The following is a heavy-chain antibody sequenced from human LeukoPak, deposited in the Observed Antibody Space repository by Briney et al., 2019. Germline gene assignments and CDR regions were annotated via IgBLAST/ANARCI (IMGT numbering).Heavy chain of an antibody. Sequence: GGSLRLSCAASGFTFSSYGMTWVRQAPGKGLEWVSYISSSSSTIYYADSVKGRFTISRDNSKNTLYLQMNSLRAEDTAVYYCAKDRAGFDYWGQGTLVTVSS. J-gene: IGHJ4*02. CDR2: ISSSSSTI. CDR3: AKDRAGFDY. CDR1: GFTFSSYG. D-gene: IGHD6-19*01. V-gene: IGHV3-48*01.